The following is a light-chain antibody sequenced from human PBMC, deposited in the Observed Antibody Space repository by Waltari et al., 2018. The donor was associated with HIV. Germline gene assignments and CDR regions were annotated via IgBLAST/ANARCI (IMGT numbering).Light chain of an antibody. CDR2: WAS. V-gene: IGKV4-1*01. Sequence: DIVMTQSPDSLAVSLGERATINCKSSQSVLSSSNNKNYLAWYQQKPGQPPKLLIYWASTRESGVPVRFSGSGSGTDFTLTISSLQAEDVAVYYCQQYSSSPRTFGQGTKLEIK. CDR1: QSVLSSSNNKNY. J-gene: IGKJ2*01. CDR3: QQYSSSPRT.